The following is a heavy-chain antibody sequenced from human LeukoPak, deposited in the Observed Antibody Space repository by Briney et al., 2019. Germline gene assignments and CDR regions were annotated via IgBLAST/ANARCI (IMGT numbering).Heavy chain of an antibody. CDR3: AKDQHPDSSSWYMKGYFQH. J-gene: IGHJ1*01. D-gene: IGHD6-13*01. V-gene: IGHV3-30*02. CDR1: GFTFSSYG. Sequence: GGSLRLSCVASGFTFSSYGMHWVRQAPGRGLEWVAITPYDGSNEYYADTVKGRFTISRDNSKNTLYLQMNSLRAEDTAMYYCAKDQHPDSSSWYMKGYFQHWGQGTLVTVSS. CDR2: TPYDGSNE.